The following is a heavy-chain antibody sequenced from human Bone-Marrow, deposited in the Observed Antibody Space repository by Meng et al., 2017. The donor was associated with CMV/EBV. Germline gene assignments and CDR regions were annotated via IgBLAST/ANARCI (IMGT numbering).Heavy chain of an antibody. D-gene: IGHD3-22*01. CDR1: GYTFTSYC. J-gene: IGHJ6*01. Sequence: ASVKVSCKASGYTFTSYCISWVRQAPGHGLEWMAWISPYNDNTNYAQRLQGRVTLTTDTSTRTAYMELRSLRSDDTAVYFCAIDGRMIATRPRDHSNGMDVWGQGTTVTVYS. V-gene: IGHV1-18*01. CDR2: ISPYNDNT. CDR3: AIDGRMIATRPRDHSNGMDV.